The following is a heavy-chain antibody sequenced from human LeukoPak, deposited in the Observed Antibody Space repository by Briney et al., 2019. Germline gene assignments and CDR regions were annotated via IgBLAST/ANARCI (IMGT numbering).Heavy chain of an antibody. J-gene: IGHJ6*03. D-gene: IGHD3-3*01. CDR1: GYTFTSYA. Sequence: ASVKVSCKASGYTFTSYAMNWVRQAPGQGLEWMGWINTNTGNPTYAQGFTGRFVFSLDTSVSTAYLQISSLKAEDTAVYYCARVEPVLRFLEWLPTNDDYYYYMDVWGKGTTVTVSS. CDR3: ARVEPVLRFLEWLPTNDDYYYYMDV. V-gene: IGHV7-4-1*02. CDR2: INTNTGNP.